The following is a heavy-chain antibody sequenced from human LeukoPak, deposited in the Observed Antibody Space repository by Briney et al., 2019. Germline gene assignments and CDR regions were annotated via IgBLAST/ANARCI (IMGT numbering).Heavy chain of an antibody. V-gene: IGHV5-51*01. D-gene: IGHD2-2*01. CDR1: GYSFTDYW. CDR3: ARLGCSSTSCYAPAHYYYYYGMDV. J-gene: IGHJ6*02. CDR2: IYPDDSDI. Sequence: GESLKISCKGSGYSFTDYWIGWVRQMPGKGLQWMAIIYPDDSDIRYSPSFQGQVTISADKSISTAYLQWSSLKASDTAMYYCARLGCSSTSCYAPAHYYYYYGMDVWGQGTTVTVSS.